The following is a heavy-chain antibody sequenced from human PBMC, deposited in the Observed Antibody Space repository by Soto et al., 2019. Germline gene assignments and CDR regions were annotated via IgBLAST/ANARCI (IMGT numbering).Heavy chain of an antibody. CDR2: ISGSGDDT. CDR3: AKNGYEYSTSSPWFDP. V-gene: IGHV3-23*01. D-gene: IGHD6-6*01. Sequence: PGGSLRLSCAASGFSFNNYAMNWVRQAPGKGLEWVSSISGSGDDTYYPDSVKGRLTISRDNSRNTLYLQMNSLRPEDTAIYYCAKNGYEYSTSSPWFDPWGQGTLVTVSS. J-gene: IGHJ5*02. CDR1: GFSFNNYA.